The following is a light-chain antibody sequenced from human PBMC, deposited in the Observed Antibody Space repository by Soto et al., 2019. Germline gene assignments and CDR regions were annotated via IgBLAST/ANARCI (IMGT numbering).Light chain of an antibody. CDR3: QSSDLRNVV. J-gene: IGLJ2*01. Sequence: FMLPQPHSGSDSPGKTVTISCTGSGGRIASNYVQWFQQRPGSAPTTVIYEDDQRPSGVPDRFSGSIDSSSNSASLTISGLKTEDEADYYCQSSDLRNVVFVGGTQLTVL. CDR2: EDD. CDR1: GGRIASNY. V-gene: IGLV6-57*02.